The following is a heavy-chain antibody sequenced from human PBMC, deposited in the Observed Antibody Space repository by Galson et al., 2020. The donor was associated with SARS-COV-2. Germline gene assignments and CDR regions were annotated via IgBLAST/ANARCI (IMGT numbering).Heavy chain of an antibody. Sequence: SETLSLTCSVSDDSISSGFYWGWIRQPPGKGLEWIATIFHRGNSYYNPSLKSRVTISVDTSKNQFSLKLTSVTAADTAVYYCTKWTGLGDPGGYLHSFDLWGQGTKVTVSS. V-gene: IGHV4-38-2*02. CDR2: IFHRGNS. D-gene: IGHD2-8*02. CDR1: DDSISSGFY. CDR3: TKWTGLGDPGGYLHSFDL. J-gene: IGHJ3*01.